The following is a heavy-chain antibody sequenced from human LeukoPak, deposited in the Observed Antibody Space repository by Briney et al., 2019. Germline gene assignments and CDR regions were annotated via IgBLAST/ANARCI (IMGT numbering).Heavy chain of an antibody. V-gene: IGHV1-69*04. D-gene: IGHD3-16*01. CDR3: ARDPYYDYVWGSYTDAFDI. J-gene: IGHJ3*02. CDR2: IIPILGIA. CDR1: GGTFSSYA. Sequence: SVKVSCKASGGTFSSYAISWVRQAPGQGLEWMGRIIPILGIANYAQKFQGRVTITADKSTSTAYMELSSLRSEVTAVYYCARDPYYDYVWGSYTDAFDIWGQGTMVTVSS.